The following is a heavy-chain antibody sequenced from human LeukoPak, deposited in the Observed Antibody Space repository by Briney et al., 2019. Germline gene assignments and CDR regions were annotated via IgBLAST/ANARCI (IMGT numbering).Heavy chain of an antibody. V-gene: IGHV3-7*01. J-gene: IGHJ4*02. D-gene: IGHD1-26*01. Sequence: PGGSLRLSCAASGFTFSSYWMSWVRQAPGKGLEWVANIKQDGSEKYYVDSVKGRFTISRDNAKNSLYLQMNSLRAEDTAVYYCARGRSGSYYLVGSDYWGQGTLVTVSS. CDR1: GFTFSSYW. CDR3: ARGRSGSYYLVGSDY. CDR2: IKQDGSEK.